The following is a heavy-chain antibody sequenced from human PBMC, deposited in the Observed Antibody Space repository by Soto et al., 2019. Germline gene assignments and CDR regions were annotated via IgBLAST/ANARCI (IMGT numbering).Heavy chain of an antibody. D-gene: IGHD3-16*01. J-gene: IGHJ4*02. CDR2: IYSGGST. CDR3: ARDPWAADY. V-gene: IGHV3-66*01. Sequence: EVQLVESGGGLVQPGGSLRLSFAASGFTVSTKYMSWVGQAPGKGLEWVSVIYSGGSTFYADSVRGRFTISRDNSKNTVNLQMNSLRAEDTAVYYCARDPWAADYWGQGTLVTVSS. CDR1: GFTVSTKY.